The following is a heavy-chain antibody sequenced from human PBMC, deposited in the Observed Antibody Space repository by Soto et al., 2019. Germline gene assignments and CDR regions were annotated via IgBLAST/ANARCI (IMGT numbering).Heavy chain of an antibody. CDR1: ADTFTSYY. V-gene: IGHV1-46*01. Sequence: ASVKVSCKAPADTFTSYYIHWVRQAPGHGLEWMGIINPSGGSTSYAQKFQGRVTMTRDTSTSTVYMELSSLRSEDTAVYYCARDAAAGRDYWGQGTLVTVSS. CDR3: ARDAAAGRDY. D-gene: IGHD6-19*01. CDR2: INPSGGST. J-gene: IGHJ4*02.